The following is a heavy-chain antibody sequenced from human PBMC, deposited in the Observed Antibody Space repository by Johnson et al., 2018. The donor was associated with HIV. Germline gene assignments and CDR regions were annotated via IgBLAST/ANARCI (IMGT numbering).Heavy chain of an antibody. V-gene: IGHV3-30*04. Sequence: QVQLVESGGGWVQPGRSLRLSCAASGFTFSSYAMHWVRQAPDKGLEWVAVISYDGSNKYYADSVKGRFTISRDNSKNTLYMQMNSLRADDTAVYYCAKDRASVWYSGSYLVDWGQGTMVTVSS. CDR2: ISYDGSNK. J-gene: IGHJ3*01. CDR1: GFTFSSYA. CDR3: AKDRASVWYSGSYLVD. D-gene: IGHD1-26*01.